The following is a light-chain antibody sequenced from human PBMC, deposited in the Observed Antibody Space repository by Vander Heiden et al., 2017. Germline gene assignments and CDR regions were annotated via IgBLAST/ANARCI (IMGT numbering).Light chain of an antibody. CDR3: CSYAGSYTWV. CDR1: SSDVGAYDY. V-gene: IGLV2-11*01. J-gene: IGLJ3*02. CDR2: DVT. Sequence: QSALTQPRSVSGSHGQSVTISCSGTSSDVGAYDYVSLYQQHPGKAPKLLIYDVTKWPSGVPDRFSGSKSGNTATLTISGLLTEDEADYYCCSYAGSYTWVFGGGTKVTVL.